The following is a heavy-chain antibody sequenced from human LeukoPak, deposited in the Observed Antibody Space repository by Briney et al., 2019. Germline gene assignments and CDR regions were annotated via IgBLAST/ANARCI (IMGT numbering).Heavy chain of an antibody. CDR2: ISSSSSYI. CDR1: GFTFSSYS. J-gene: IGHJ3*02. D-gene: IGHD1-26*01. Sequence: PGGSLRLSCAASGFTFSSYSMNWVRQAPGKGLEWVSSISSSSSYIYYADSVKGRFTISRDNAKNSPYLQMNSLRAEDTAVYYCARGRELRPLDAFDIWGQGTMVTVSS. CDR3: ARGRELRPLDAFDI. V-gene: IGHV3-21*01.